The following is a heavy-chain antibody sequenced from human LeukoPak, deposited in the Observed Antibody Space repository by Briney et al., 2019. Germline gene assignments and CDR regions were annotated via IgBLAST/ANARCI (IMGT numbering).Heavy chain of an antibody. J-gene: IGHJ4*02. D-gene: IGHD6-13*01. Sequence: PSQTLSLTCAVSGGSISSGGYSWSWIRQPPGKGLEWIGYIYHSGSTYYNPSLKSRVTISVDTSKNQFSLKLSSVTAADTAVYYCAKSIAAAGRLFDYWGQGTLVTVSS. CDR2: IYHSGST. CDR3: AKSIAAAGRLFDY. CDR1: GGSISSGGYS. V-gene: IGHV4-30-2*01.